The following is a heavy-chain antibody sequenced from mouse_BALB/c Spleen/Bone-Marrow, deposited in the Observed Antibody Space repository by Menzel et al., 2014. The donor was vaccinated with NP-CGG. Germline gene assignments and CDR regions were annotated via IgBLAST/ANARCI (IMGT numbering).Heavy chain of an antibody. CDR1: GFTFSSFG. J-gene: IGHJ2*01. CDR3: TRGGNWDDFDY. V-gene: IGHV5-17*02. CDR2: ISSGSSTI. D-gene: IGHD4-1*01. Sequence: EVMLVESGGGLVQPGGSRKLSCAASGFTFSSFGMHWARQAPEKGLEWVAYISSGSSTIFYADSVKGRFTVSRDNPKNTLFLQMTSLRSEDTAMYYCTRGGNWDDFDYWGQGTTLTVSS.